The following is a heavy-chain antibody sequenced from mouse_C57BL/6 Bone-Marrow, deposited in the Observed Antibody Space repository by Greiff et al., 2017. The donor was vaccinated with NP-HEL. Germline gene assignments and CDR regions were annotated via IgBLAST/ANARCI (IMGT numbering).Heavy chain of an antibody. CDR2: IYPSDSDT. J-gene: IGHJ3*01. Sequence: QVQLQQPGAELVRPGSSVKLSCKASGYTFTSYWMDWVKQRPGQGLEWIGNIYPSDSDTHYNQKFKDKATLTVDKSSSTAYMQLSSLTSENSAVYCCSNSGDYPWFAYWGQGTLVTVSA. D-gene: IGHD2-4*01. CDR1: GYTFTSYW. CDR3: SNSGDYPWFAY. V-gene: IGHV1-61*01.